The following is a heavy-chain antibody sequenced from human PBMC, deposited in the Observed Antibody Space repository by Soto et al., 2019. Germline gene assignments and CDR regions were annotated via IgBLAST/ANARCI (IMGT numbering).Heavy chain of an antibody. CDR2: IKSKIDGGTI. V-gene: IGHV3-15*07. D-gene: IGHD6-19*01. J-gene: IGHJ3*02. CDR1: GFIFSNAW. CDR3: TTDSNGLRGWYDAFDI. Sequence: PGGSLILSCAASGFIFSNAWMNWVRQAPGKGLEWVGRIKSKIDGGTIDYAAPVKGRFTISRDDSKDTLYLQMSSLKSEDTAVYYCTTDSNGLRGWYDAFDIWGQGTMVTVSS.